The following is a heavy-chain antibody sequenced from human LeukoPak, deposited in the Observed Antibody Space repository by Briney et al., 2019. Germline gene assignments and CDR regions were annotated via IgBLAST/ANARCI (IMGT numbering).Heavy chain of an antibody. Sequence: GESLKISCASSGFIFSSYGLHWVRQAPSKGLELVAVKWYDGSNKYYADSVNGRFTISRDNSKNTLYLQMNIMGADDAADYYCAKDLSGPASNWFDPWGQGTLVTVSS. CDR3: AKDLSGPASNWFDP. CDR1: GFIFSSYG. CDR2: KWYDGSNK. J-gene: IGHJ5*02. V-gene: IGHV3-33*06. D-gene: IGHD5-12*01.